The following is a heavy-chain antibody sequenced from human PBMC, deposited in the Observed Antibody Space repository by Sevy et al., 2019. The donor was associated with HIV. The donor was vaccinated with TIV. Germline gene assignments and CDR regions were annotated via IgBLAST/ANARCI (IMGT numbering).Heavy chain of an antibody. D-gene: IGHD3-10*01. CDR2: IYSGGST. CDR3: ARALAGSGSSFDY. Sequence: GGSLRLSCAASGFTVSSNYMSWVRQAPGKGLEWVSVIYSGGSTYYADSVKGRFTISRDNSKNTLYLQMNSLRAEDTAVYYCARALAGSGSSFDYWGHGTLVTVSS. J-gene: IGHJ4*01. V-gene: IGHV3-53*01. CDR1: GFTVSSNY.